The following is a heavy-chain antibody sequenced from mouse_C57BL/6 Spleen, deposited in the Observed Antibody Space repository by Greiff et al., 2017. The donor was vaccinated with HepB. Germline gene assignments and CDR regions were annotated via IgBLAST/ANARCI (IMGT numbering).Heavy chain of an antibody. CDR1: GFTFSSYT. CDR3: ARGLARGYFDY. Sequence: EVMLVESGGGLVKPGGSLKLSCAASGFTFSSYTMSWVRQTPEKRLEWVATISGGGGNTYYPDSVKGRFTISRDNAKNTLYLQMSSLRSEDTALYYCARGLARGYFDYWGQGTTLTVSS. CDR2: ISGGGGNT. V-gene: IGHV5-9*01. D-gene: IGHD3-3*01. J-gene: IGHJ2*01.